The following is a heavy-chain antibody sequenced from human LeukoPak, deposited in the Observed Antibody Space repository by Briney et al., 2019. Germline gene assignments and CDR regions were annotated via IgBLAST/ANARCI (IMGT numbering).Heavy chain of an antibody. Sequence: GGSLRLSCAASGFTFSSYSMNWVRQAPGKGLEWVSSISSSSSYIYYADSVKGRFTISRDNAKNSLYLQMNSLRSEDTAVYYCARELDIGVAVAGTGAWDYWGQGTLVTVSS. CDR2: ISSSSSYI. CDR1: GFTFSSYS. J-gene: IGHJ4*02. CDR3: ARELDIGVAVAGTGAWDY. V-gene: IGHV3-21*04. D-gene: IGHD6-19*01.